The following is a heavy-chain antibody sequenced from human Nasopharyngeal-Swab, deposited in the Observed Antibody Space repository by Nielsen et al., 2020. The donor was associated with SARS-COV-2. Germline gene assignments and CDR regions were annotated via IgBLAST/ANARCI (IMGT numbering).Heavy chain of an antibody. D-gene: IGHD3-3*01. CDR3: ARSNYDFWSGYYSLGWFDP. V-gene: IGHV4-59*01. CDR2: IYYSGST. J-gene: IGHJ5*02. CDR1: GGSISSCY. Sequence: SETLSLTCTVSGGSISSCYWSWIRQPPGKGLEWIGYIYYSGSTNYNPSLKSRVTISVDTSKNQFSLKLSSVTAADTAVYYCARSNYDFWSGYYSLGWFDPWGQGTLVTVSS.